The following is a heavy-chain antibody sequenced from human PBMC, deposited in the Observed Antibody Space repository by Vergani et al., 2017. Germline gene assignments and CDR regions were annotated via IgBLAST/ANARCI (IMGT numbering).Heavy chain of an antibody. D-gene: IGHD5-18*01. Sequence: QVQLQESGPGLVKPSQTLSLTCTVSGGSISSGDYYWSWIRQPPGKGLEWIGDIYDSGGTYYNPSLKSRVTISVDTSKNQFSLKLGSVTAADTAVYYCARNSGYGYGYSPSYGGQGTLVTVSS. CDR3: ARNSGYGYGYSPSY. CDR2: IYDSGGT. J-gene: IGHJ4*02. V-gene: IGHV4-30-4*01. CDR1: GGSISSGDYY.